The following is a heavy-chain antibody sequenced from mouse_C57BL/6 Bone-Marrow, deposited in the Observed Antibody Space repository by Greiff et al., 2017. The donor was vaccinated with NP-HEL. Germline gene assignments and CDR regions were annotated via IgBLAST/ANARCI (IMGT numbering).Heavy chain of an antibody. CDR2: ISSGGSYT. CDR1: GFTFSSYG. J-gene: IGHJ3*01. V-gene: IGHV5-6*02. D-gene: IGHD2-5*01. Sequence: DVMLVESGGDLVKPGGSLKLSCAASGFTFSSYGMSWVRQTPDTRLEWVATISSGGSYTYYPDSVKGRFTISRDNAKNTLYLQMSSLKSEDTARYYWARRAYYSNYGGFAYWGQGTLGTVSA. CDR3: ARRAYYSNYGGFAY.